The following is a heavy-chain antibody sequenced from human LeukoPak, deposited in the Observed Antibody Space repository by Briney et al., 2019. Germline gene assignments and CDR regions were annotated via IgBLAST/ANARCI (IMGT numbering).Heavy chain of an antibody. Sequence: SQTLSLTCTVSSGSISSGDYYWSWIRQPAGKGLEWIGRIYTSGNTNYNPSLKSRVTISLDTSKNHFSLRLSSVTAADTAVYYCARAGGRDNSYGFQDYWGQGTLVTVSS. D-gene: IGHD5-18*01. J-gene: IGHJ4*02. CDR3: ARAGGRDNSYGFQDY. V-gene: IGHV4-61*02. CDR2: IYTSGNT. CDR1: SGSISSGDYY.